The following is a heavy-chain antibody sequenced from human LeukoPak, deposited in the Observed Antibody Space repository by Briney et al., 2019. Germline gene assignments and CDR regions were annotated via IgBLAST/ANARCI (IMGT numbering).Heavy chain of an antibody. CDR3: ARDLRVKPYYYDSSGYWGACDI. CDR1: GFTFSSYS. V-gene: IGHV3-21*01. Sequence: PGGSLRLSCAASGFTFSSYSMNWVRQAPGKGLEWVSSISSSSSYIYYADSVKGRFTISRDNAKNSLYLQMNSLRAEDTAVYYCARDLRVKPYYYDSSGYWGACDIWGQGTMVTVSS. D-gene: IGHD3-22*01. CDR2: ISSSSSYI. J-gene: IGHJ3*02.